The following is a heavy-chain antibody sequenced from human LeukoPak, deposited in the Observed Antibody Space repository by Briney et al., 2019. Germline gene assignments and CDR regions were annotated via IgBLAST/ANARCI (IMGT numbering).Heavy chain of an antibody. D-gene: IGHD6-13*01. CDR2: IFYSGNT. J-gene: IGHJ4*02. CDR3: AEIAAAGTLFDY. V-gene: IGHV4-59*04. CDR1: SGSISSYY. Sequence: SETLSLTCTVSSGSISSYYWSWIRQPPGKGLEWIGYIFYSGNTYYNPSLKSRVTISVDTSKNQFSLKLSSVTAADTAVYYCAEIAAAGTLFDYWGQGTLVTVSS.